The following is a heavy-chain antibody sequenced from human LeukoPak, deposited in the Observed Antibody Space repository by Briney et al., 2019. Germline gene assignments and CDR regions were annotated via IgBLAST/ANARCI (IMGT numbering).Heavy chain of an antibody. CDR2: ITGGSTTI. V-gene: IGHV3-48*01. CDR1: GFTFRSYN. J-gene: IGHJ6*03. D-gene: IGHD2-2*01. CDR3: ARDRSSTLHYYYYYYMDV. Sequence: GGSLRLSCAASGFTFRSYNMNWVRQAPGKGLEWVSYITGGSTTIYYADSVKGRFTISRDNAKNSLYLQMNSLRAEDTAVYYCARDRSSTLHYYYYYYMDVWGKGTTVTVSS.